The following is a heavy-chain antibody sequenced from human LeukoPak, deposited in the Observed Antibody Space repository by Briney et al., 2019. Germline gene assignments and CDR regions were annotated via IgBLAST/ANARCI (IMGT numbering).Heavy chain of an antibody. D-gene: IGHD2-21*02. CDR2: FYSSVNT. CDR1: GDSISNYY. J-gene: IGHJ3*02. CDR3: ARKEVVVTAILAFDI. Sequence: PSETLSLTCIVSGDSISNYYWSWIRQPAGKGLEWIGRFYSSVNTNYNPSLKSRVTMSVDTSQNQFSLKLSSVTAADTAVYYCARKEVVVTAILAFDIWGQGTMVTVSS. V-gene: IGHV4-4*07.